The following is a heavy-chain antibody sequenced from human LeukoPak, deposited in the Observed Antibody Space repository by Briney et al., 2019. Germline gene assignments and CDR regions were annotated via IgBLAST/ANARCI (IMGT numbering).Heavy chain of an antibody. V-gene: IGHV3-48*01. CDR2: ISSSGGTI. CDR3: ARGGGLDV. J-gene: IGHJ6*02. CDR1: GFTFSSYS. Sequence: PGGSLRLSCAASGFTFSSYSMNWVRQGPGKGLEWVSFISSSGGTIYYADSVKGRFTFSRDNAKNSLYLQMSNLRAEDTAVYFCARGGGLDVWGQGATVTVSS. D-gene: IGHD3-16*01.